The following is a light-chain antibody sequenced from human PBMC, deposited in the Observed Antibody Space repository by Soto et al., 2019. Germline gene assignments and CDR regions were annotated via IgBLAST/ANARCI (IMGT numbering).Light chain of an antibody. CDR2: EVS. V-gene: IGLV2-14*01. Sequence: QSALTQPASVSGSPGQSITISCTGTSSDIGSNNYVSWYQQHPGKAPKVMIYEVSNRPSGVSNRFSGSKSGNTASLTLSGLQAEDEADYYCSSYTSSSTLVFGGGTKLTVL. CDR1: SSDIGSNNY. CDR3: SSYTSSSTLV. J-gene: IGLJ2*01.